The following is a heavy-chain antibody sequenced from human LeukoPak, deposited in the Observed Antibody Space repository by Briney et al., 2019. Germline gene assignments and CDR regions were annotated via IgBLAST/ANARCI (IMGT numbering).Heavy chain of an antibody. CDR3: ARDCSSTSCYGPPTGWFDP. D-gene: IGHD2-2*01. CDR2: IIPIFGTA. J-gene: IGHJ5*02. V-gene: IGHV1-69*05. Sequence: SVTVSCKASGGTFSSYAISWVRQAPGQGLEWMGRIIPIFGTANYAQKFQGRVTITTDESTSTAYMELSSLRSEDAAVYYCARDCSSTSCYGPPTGWFDPWGQGTLVTVSS. CDR1: GGTFSSYA.